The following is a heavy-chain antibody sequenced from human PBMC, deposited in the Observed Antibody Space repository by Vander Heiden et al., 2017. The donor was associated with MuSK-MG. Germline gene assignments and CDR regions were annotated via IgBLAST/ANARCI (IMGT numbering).Heavy chain of an antibody. CDR1: GGSISTYY. CDR3: ARGPDALLLFSSGPRAPAFDI. D-gene: IGHD6-19*01. CDR2: VYYSGST. J-gene: IGHJ3*02. Sequence: QVQLQESGPGLVKPSETLSLTCGVSGGSISTYYWSWIRQPPGKGLEWIGYVYYSGSTNYNPSLESRVTMAVDTSKKQFSLKLSSVTAADTAVYYCARGPDALLLFSSGPRAPAFDIWGQGTMVTVSS. V-gene: IGHV4-59*01.